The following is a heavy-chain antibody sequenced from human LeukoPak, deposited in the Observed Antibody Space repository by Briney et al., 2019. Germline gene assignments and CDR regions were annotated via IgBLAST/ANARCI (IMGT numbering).Heavy chain of an antibody. D-gene: IGHD6-13*01. Sequence: PGGSLRLSCAASGFTFSSYWMSWVRRAPGKGLEWVANMKYDGSEKDYVDSVKGRFTISRDNAKNSLYLQMNSLRAEDTAVYYCARDIAAAGLFFDYWGQGTLVTVSS. V-gene: IGHV3-7*01. CDR2: MKYDGSEK. CDR1: GFTFSSYW. J-gene: IGHJ4*02. CDR3: ARDIAAAGLFFDY.